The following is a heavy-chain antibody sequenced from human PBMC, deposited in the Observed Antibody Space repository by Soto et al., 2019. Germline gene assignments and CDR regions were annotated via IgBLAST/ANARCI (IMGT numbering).Heavy chain of an antibody. D-gene: IGHD6-13*01. CDR1: GFTFSSYG. CDR2: ISYDGSNK. Sequence: PGGSLRLSCAASGFTFSSYGMHWVRQAPGKGLEWVAVISYDGSNKYYADSVKGRFTISRDNSKNTLYLQMNSLRAEDTAVYYCAKDLMYSSTDYYYYYGMDVWGQGTTVTVSS. V-gene: IGHV3-30*18. J-gene: IGHJ6*02. CDR3: AKDLMYSSTDYYYYYGMDV.